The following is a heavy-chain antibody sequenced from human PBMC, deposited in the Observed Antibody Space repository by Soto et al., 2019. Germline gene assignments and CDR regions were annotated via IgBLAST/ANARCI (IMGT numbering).Heavy chain of an antibody. J-gene: IGHJ3*01. Sequence: EVQLLESGGGLVQPGGSLRLSCAASGFTFGNFGMNWVRQAPGKGLECVSGISGGGGSTYYADSVKGRFTISRDPSKNTIFLEMNSLRAEDTAVYYCAKGFIVVVTVIRPDDAFDVWGQGTLVTVSS. D-gene: IGHD2-21*02. CDR2: ISGGGGST. CDR1: GFTFGNFG. CDR3: AKGFIVVVTVIRPDDAFDV. V-gene: IGHV3-23*01.